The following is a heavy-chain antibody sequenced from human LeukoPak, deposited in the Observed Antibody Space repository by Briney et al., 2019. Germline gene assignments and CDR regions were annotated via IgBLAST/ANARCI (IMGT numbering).Heavy chain of an antibody. J-gene: IGHJ4*02. CDR2: IFHSGST. V-gene: IGHV4-4*02. Sequence: SETLSLTCTVSSDSIFTSNWWSWVRQPPGEGLEWIGQIFHSGSTSYSPSLKSRVTISMDKSKNQISLRLTSVTAADTAVYYCARSPTKRVPEDYWGQGTLVTVSS. CDR3: ARSPTKRVPEDY. D-gene: IGHD2-2*01. CDR1: SDSIFTSNW.